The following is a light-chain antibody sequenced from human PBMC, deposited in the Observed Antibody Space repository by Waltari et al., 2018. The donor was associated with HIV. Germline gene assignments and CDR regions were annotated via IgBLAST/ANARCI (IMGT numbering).Light chain of an antibody. J-gene: IGLJ1*01. Sequence: SYELTQPPSVSVSPGQTARITCSGDALAKQYAYWYQQKSGQAPVLVIYEETKRPSGIPDRFSGSSSGAMATLTISGAQLEDEGDYYCYSTDSSGYLFVFGTGTKVTVL. CDR1: ALAKQY. CDR2: EET. V-gene: IGLV3-10*01. CDR3: YSTDSSGYLFV.